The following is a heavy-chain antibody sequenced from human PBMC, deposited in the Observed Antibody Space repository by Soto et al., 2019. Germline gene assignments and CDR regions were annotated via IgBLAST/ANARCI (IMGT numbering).Heavy chain of an antibody. Sequence: SDTLSLSGTGSGASVTSVRVYLSWILHPPGQGLGSIGYIGNSGGADYTPSLGSRVAISIDTSKNALSLQLTCVTAADTAVYYCAGGVRFGYYYYNMDLWGQGSRVTVSS. V-gene: IGHV4-61*01. CDR1: GASVTSVRVY. D-gene: IGHD3-16*01. CDR3: AGGVRFGYYYYNMDL. CDR2: IGNSGGA. J-gene: IGHJ6*02.